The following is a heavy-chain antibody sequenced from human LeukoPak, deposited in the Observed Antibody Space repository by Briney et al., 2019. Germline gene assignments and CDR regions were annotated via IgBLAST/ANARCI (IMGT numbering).Heavy chain of an antibody. Sequence: PGGSLRLSCAASGFTFSNAWISWVRQAPGKGLEWVGRIKSKTDGGTTDYAAPVKGRFTISRDDSKNTLYLQMNSLKTEDTAVYYCTTDKFVLRFLEWLPPYFDYWGQGTLVTVSS. V-gene: IGHV3-15*01. J-gene: IGHJ4*02. CDR2: IKSKTDGGTT. CDR1: GFTFSNAW. CDR3: TTDKFVLRFLEWLPPYFDY. D-gene: IGHD3-3*01.